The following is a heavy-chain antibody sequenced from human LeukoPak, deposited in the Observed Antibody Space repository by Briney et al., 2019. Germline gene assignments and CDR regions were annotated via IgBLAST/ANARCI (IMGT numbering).Heavy chain of an antibody. Sequence: SETLSLTCAVYGGSFSGYYWSCIRQPPGKGLEWIGEINHSGRTNYNPSLKSRVTISVDTSKNQFSLKLSSVTAADTAVYYCARVRRWLQFGATYFDNWGQGTLVTVSS. V-gene: IGHV4-34*01. CDR2: INHSGRT. J-gene: IGHJ4*02. D-gene: IGHD5-24*01. CDR1: GGSFSGYY. CDR3: ARVRRWLQFGATYFDN.